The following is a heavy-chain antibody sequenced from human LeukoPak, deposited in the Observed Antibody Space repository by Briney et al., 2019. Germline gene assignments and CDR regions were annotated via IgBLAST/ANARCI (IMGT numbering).Heavy chain of an antibody. CDR2: ISYDGSNK. Sequence: PGRSLRLSCAASGFTFSSYAMHWVRQAPGKGLEWVAVISYDGSNKYYADSVKGRFTISRDNSKNTLYLQMNSLRAEDTAVYYCARPEGDIVVVVAAKNAFDIWGQGTMVTVSS. V-gene: IGHV3-30*04. CDR3: ARPEGDIVVVVAAKNAFDI. CDR1: GFTFSSYA. J-gene: IGHJ3*02. D-gene: IGHD2-15*01.